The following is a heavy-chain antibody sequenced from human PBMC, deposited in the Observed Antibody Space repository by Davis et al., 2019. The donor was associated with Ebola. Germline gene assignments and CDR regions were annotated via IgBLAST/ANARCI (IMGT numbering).Heavy chain of an antibody. Sequence: GESLKISCAASGFTFSSYSMNWVRQAPGKGLEWVAVIWYDGSNKYYADSVKGRFTISRDNSKNTLYLQMNSLGAEDTAVYYCAKWEMGFLDWGYFDYWGQGTLVTVSS. CDR2: IWYDGSNK. J-gene: IGHJ4*02. D-gene: IGHD3/OR15-3a*01. CDR3: AKWEMGFLDWGYFDY. V-gene: IGHV3-33*06. CDR1: GFTFSSYS.